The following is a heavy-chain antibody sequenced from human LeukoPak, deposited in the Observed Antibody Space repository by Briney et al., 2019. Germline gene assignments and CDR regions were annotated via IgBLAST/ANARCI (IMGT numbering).Heavy chain of an antibody. Sequence: SQTLSLTCAVSGGSISSGGYSWSWIRQPPGKGLEWIGYIHYSGSTNCNPSLKSRVTISVDTSKNQISLKLSSVTAADTAVYYCARGGGYGDYNWFDPWGQGTLVTVAS. CDR2: IHYSGST. D-gene: IGHD4-17*01. V-gene: IGHV4-61*08. CDR1: GGSISSGGYS. J-gene: IGHJ5*02. CDR3: ARGGGYGDYNWFDP.